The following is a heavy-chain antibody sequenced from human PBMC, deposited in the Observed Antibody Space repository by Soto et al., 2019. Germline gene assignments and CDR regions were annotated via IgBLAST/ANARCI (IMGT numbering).Heavy chain of an antibody. CDR1: GFTFSTYW. D-gene: IGHD1-26*01. J-gene: IGHJ4*02. CDR2: ISKYGSGT. Sequence: EVQLVESGGGLVQPGESLRISCETSGFTFSTYWMHWVRQAPGKGLVWVARISKYGSGTTYADSVKGRFTISRDNAKNTLYLQMDSLRSEDTAVYYCARVMSLDSVGFGYWGQGTLVTVSS. V-gene: IGHV3-74*01. CDR3: ARVMSLDSVGFGY.